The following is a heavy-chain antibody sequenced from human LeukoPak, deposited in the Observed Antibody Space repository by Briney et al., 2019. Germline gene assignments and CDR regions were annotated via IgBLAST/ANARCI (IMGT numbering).Heavy chain of an antibody. CDR1: GGSISSYY. CDR2: IYTSGST. J-gene: IGHJ3*02. Sequence: SETLSLTCTVSGGSISSYYWSWIRQPAGKGLEWIGRIYTSGSTNYNPSLKSRVTMSVDTSKNQFSLKLSSVTAADTAVYYCARATIHYYDSSGYYVDAFDIWGQGTMVTVSS. CDR3: ARATIHYYDSSGYYVDAFDI. D-gene: IGHD3-22*01. V-gene: IGHV4-4*07.